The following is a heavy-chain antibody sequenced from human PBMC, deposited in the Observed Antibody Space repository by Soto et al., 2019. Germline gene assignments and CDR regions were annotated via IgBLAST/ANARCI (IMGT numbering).Heavy chain of an antibody. D-gene: IGHD2-21*01. J-gene: IGHJ4*02. CDR3: AHMIDRAFFDH. CDR2: VYWDDDK. Sequence: SGPTLVNPTQTLTLTCTFSGVSLSTSGMGVGWIRQPPGKALEWLDLVYWDDDKRYSPSLKSRLTITKDTSKNQVVLTMTYMDPADTSTYYCAHMIDRAFFDHWGQGTLVTVSS. CDR1: GVSLSTSGMG. V-gene: IGHV2-5*02.